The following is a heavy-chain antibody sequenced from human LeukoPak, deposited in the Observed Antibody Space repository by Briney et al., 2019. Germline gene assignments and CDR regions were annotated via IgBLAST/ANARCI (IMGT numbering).Heavy chain of an antibody. CDR3: ARDIGGGRRLDY. CDR1: GGSISSYY. Sequence: SETLSLTCTVSGGSISSYYWSWIRQPPGKGLEWIGYIYYSGSTNYNPSLKSRVTISADTSKNQFSLKLSSVTAADTAVYYCARDIGGGRRLDYWGQGTLVTVSS. D-gene: IGHD3-16*01. CDR2: IYYSGST. V-gene: IGHV4-59*01. J-gene: IGHJ4*02.